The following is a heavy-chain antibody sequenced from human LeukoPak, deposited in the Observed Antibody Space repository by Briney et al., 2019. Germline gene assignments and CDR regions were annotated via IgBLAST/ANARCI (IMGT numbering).Heavy chain of an antibody. CDR3: ARGLLVSGYGLFDY. J-gene: IGHJ4*02. D-gene: IGHD5-12*01. CDR2: MNPNSGGT. Sequence: ASVKVSCKASGYTFGAYYMHWVRQAPGQGLEWMGWMNPNSGGTNYAQKFQGRVTMTRDTSISTAYMELSTLRSDDTAVYYCARGLLVSGYGLFDYWGQGTLVTVSS. CDR1: GYTFGAYY. V-gene: IGHV1-2*02.